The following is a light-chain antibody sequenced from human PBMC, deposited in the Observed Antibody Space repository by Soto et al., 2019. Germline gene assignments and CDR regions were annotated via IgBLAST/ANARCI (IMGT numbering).Light chain of an antibody. CDR2: ESN. Sequence: QSVLTQPPSVSAAPGQKVTISCSGSSSNIGNNYVSWYQQLPGTAPKLLIYESNKRPSGIPDRFSGSKSGTSATLGITGLQTGDEADYYCGTWDSSLSAVVFGGGTQLTVL. CDR1: SSNIGNNY. CDR3: GTWDSSLSAVV. J-gene: IGLJ2*01. V-gene: IGLV1-51*02.